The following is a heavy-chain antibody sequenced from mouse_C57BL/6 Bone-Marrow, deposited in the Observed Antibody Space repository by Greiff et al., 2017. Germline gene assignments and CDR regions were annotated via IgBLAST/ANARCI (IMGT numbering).Heavy chain of an antibody. CDR1: GFTFSDYY. J-gene: IGHJ1*03. V-gene: IGHV5-16*01. Sequence: EVKLVESEKGLVQPGSSMKLSCTASGFTFSDYYMAWVRQVPEKGLEWVANINYDGSSTYYLDSLKSRFIISRDNAKNILYLQMSSLKSEDTATYYCARAWKLGYWYFDVWGTGTTVTVSS. D-gene: IGHD4-1*01. CDR3: ARAWKLGYWYFDV. CDR2: INYDGSST.